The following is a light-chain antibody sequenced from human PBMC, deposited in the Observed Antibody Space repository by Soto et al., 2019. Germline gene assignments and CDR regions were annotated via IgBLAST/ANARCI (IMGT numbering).Light chain of an antibody. CDR3: QQHNSFSIT. CDR1: QTISSW. CDR2: KAS. Sequence: DIQMTQSTSTLSVSVGDRGTIPCLASQTISSWLAWCQQKPGKAPKLLIYKASSLESGVPSRFSGSGSGTEFTLTINSLQADDFATYYCQQHNSFSITFGQGTRLEIK. V-gene: IGKV1-5*03. J-gene: IGKJ5*01.